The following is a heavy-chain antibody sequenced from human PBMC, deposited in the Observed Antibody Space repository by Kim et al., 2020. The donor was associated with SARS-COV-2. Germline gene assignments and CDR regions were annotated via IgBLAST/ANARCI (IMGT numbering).Heavy chain of an antibody. CDR2: IRSKANSYAT. J-gene: IGHJ3*02. CDR1: GFTFSGSA. D-gene: IGHD1-1*01. V-gene: IGHV3-73*01. Sequence: GGSLRLSCAVSGFTFSGSAIHWVRHASGKGLAWVGRIRSKANSYATAYAASVRGRFSISRDDSKNTAYLQMNNLKTEGTAVYYCTSVPATTSAVWDAFDIWGRGAKVTVSS. CDR3: TSVPATTSAVWDAFDI.